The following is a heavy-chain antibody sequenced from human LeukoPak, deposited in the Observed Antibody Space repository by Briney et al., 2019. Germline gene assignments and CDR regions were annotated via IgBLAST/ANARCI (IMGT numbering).Heavy chain of an antibody. CDR2: INPNSGGT. V-gene: IGHV1-2*06. CDR1: GYTFTGYY. D-gene: IGHD2-2*01. CDR3: ATLHIVVVPAAGNWFDP. Sequence: ASVKVSCKASGYTFTGYYMHWVRKAPGQGLEWMGRINPNSGGTNYAQKFQGRVTMTRDTSISTAYMELSRLRSDDTAVYYCATLHIVVVPAAGNWFDPWGQGTLVTVSS. J-gene: IGHJ5*02.